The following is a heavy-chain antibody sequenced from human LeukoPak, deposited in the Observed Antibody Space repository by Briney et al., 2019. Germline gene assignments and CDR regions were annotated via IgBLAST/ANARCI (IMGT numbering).Heavy chain of an antibody. J-gene: IGHJ4*02. CDR1: DGSITSTRYF. CDR3: ARHARRDNYNMNPDS. V-gene: IGHV4-39*01. Sequence: SETLSLSCTVSDGSITSTRYFWGWIRQAPGKAPEWIGAMYYTGKTFYNPSLESRLTMSVDRSMSQFSLNLKSVTTADTAVYYCARHARRDNYNMNPDSLGQGLLVTVSS. D-gene: IGHD5-24*01. CDR2: MYYTGKT.